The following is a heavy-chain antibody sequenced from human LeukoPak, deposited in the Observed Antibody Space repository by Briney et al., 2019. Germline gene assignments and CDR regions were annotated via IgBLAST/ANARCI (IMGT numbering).Heavy chain of an antibody. Sequence: PGGSLRLSCAASGFTFSSYSMNWVRQAPGKGLEWVSSISSSSSYIYYADSVKGRFTTSRDNAKNSLYLQMNSLRAEDTAVYYCARNHYGSGSYSWFDPWGQGTLVTVSS. V-gene: IGHV3-21*01. CDR1: GFTFSSYS. CDR2: ISSSSSYI. CDR3: ARNHYGSGSYSWFDP. D-gene: IGHD3-10*01. J-gene: IGHJ5*02.